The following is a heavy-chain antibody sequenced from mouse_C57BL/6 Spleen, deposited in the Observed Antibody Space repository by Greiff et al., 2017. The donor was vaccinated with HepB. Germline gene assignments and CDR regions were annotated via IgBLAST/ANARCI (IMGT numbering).Heavy chain of an antibody. CDR3: ATTYYSNYGWFAY. V-gene: IGHV1-9*01. D-gene: IGHD2-5*01. Sequence: QVQLQQSGAELMKPGASVKLSCKATGYTFTGYWIEWVKQRPGHGLEWIGEILPGSGSTNYNEKFKGKATFTADTSSNTAYMQLSSPTTEDSAIYYCATTYYSNYGWFAYWGQGTLVTVSA. CDR2: ILPGSGST. CDR1: GYTFTGYW. J-gene: IGHJ3*01.